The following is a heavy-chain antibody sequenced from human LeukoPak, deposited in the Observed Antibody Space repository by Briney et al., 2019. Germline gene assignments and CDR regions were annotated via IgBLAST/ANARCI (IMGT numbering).Heavy chain of an antibody. V-gene: IGHV4-59*01. J-gene: IGHJ2*01. CDR3: ASVTTDWYFDL. CDR2: IYYSGST. D-gene: IGHD4-17*01. Sequence: SETLSLTCTVSGGSISSYYWSWIRQPPGKGLEWIGYIYYSGSTNYNPSLKSRVTISVDTSKNQFSLKLSSVTAADTAVYYCASVTTDWYFDLWGRGTLVTVSS. CDR1: GGSISSYY.